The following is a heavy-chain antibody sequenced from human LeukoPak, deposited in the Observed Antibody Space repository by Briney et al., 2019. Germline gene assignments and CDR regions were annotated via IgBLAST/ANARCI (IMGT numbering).Heavy chain of an antibody. CDR3: ARDREEAPTATYYFDS. J-gene: IGHJ4*02. V-gene: IGHV4-34*01. CDR2: INHIGST. Sequence: PSETLSLTCTVYGGSFSEYYWSWIRQPPGEGLEWIAEINHIGSTNYNPSLKSRVTISVDTSKNQLSLKLTSVTAADTAVYYCARDREEAPTATYYFDSWGQGALVTVSS. CDR1: GGSFSEYY. D-gene: IGHD2-21*02.